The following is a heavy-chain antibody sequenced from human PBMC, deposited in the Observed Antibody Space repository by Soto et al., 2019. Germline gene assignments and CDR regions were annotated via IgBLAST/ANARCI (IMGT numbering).Heavy chain of an antibody. CDR3: ARDREEMAVLRFLALDY. CDR2: IIPIFGTA. D-gene: IGHD3-3*01. J-gene: IGHJ4*02. V-gene: IGHV1-69*01. CDR1: GGTFSSYA. Sequence: QVQLVQSGAEVKKPGSSVKVSCKASGGTFSSYAISWVRQAPGQGLEWMGGIIPIFGTANYAQKFQGRVTITADESTITAYMELSSLRSEDTAVYYCARDREEMAVLRFLALDYWGQGTLVTVSS.